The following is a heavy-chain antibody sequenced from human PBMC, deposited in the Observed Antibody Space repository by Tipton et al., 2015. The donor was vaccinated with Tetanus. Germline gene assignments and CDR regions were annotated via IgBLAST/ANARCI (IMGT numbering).Heavy chain of an antibody. CDR1: GYSLTSYW. CDR2: IDPSDSYT. CDR3: ARLRSSSRGVGYYYYGMDV. V-gene: IGHV5-10-1*01. J-gene: IGHJ6*02. Sequence: QLVQSGAEVKKPGESLRISCKGSGYSLTSYWISWVRQMPGKGLEWMGRIDPSDSYTNYSPSFKGHVTISADKSISTAYLQWSSLKASDTAMYYCARLRSSSRGVGYYYYGMDVWGQGTTVTVSS. D-gene: IGHD6-13*01.